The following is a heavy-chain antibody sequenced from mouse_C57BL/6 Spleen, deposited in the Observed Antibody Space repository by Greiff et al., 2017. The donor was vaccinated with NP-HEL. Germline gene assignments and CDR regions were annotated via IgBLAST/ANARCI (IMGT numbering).Heavy chain of an antibody. CDR1: GYTFTSYW. J-gene: IGHJ2*01. D-gene: IGHD2-4*01. CDR2: IYPSDSET. Sequence: QVQLQQPGAELVRPGSSVKLSCKASGYTFTSYWMDWVKQRPGQGLEWIGNIYPSDSETHYNQKFKDKATLTVDKSSSTAYMQLSSLTSEDSAVYYCARSYDYDLDYWGQGTTLTVSS. CDR3: ARSYDYDLDY. V-gene: IGHV1-61*01.